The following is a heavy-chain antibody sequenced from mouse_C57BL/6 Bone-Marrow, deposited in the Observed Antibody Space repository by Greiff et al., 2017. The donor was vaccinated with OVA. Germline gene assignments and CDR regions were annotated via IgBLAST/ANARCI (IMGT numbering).Heavy chain of an antibody. CDR3: ARSIITTGFAY. J-gene: IGHJ3*01. CDR2: INPSSGYT. D-gene: IGHD1-1*01. V-gene: IGHV1-7*01. Sequence: VQGVESGAELAKPGASVKLSCKASGYTFTSYWMHWVKQRPGQGLEWIGYINPSSGYTKYNQKFKDKATLTADKSSSTAYMQLSSLTYEDSAVYYCARSIITTGFAYWGQGTLVTVSA. CDR1: GYTFTSYW.